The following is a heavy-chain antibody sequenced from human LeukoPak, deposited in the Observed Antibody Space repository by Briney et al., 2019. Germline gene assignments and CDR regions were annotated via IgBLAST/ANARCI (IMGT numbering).Heavy chain of an antibody. CDR3: AKVRMDYDSSGCDY. Sequence: GGSLRLSCAASGFTFSSYAMSWVRQAPGKGLEWVSAISGSGGSTYYADSVKGRFTISRDNSKTTLYLQMNSLSGEATAVYYCAKVRMDYDSSGCDYWGQGTLVTVSS. V-gene: IGHV3-23*01. J-gene: IGHJ4*02. CDR2: ISGSGGST. CDR1: GFTFSSYA. D-gene: IGHD3-22*01.